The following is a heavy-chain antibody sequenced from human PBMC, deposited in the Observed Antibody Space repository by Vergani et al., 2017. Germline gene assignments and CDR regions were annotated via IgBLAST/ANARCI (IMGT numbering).Heavy chain of an antibody. CDR2: INHSGST. J-gene: IGHJ4*02. D-gene: IGHD2-2*01. CDR1: GGSFSGYY. CDR3: ARVLPEVPAAYFDY. Sequence: QVQLQQWGAGLLKPSETLSLTCAVYGGSFSGYYWSWIRQPPGKGLEWIGEINHSGSTNYNPSLKSRVTISVDTSKNQFSLKLSSVTAADTAVYYCARVLPEVPAAYFDYWGQGTLVTVSS. V-gene: IGHV4-34*01.